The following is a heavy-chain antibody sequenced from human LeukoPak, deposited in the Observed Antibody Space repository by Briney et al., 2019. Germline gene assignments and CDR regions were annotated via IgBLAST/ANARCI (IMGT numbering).Heavy chain of an antibody. CDR2: IDSSSRTT. CDR3: AKDRRVWFGQLLIDY. V-gene: IGHV3-48*04. J-gene: IGHJ4*02. Sequence: QSGGSLRLSCAASGFTFSTYSMNWVRQAPGKGLEWVSFIDSSSRTTFYADSVKGRFTISRDNAKNSLFLQVNSLRAEDTAVYYCAKDRRVWFGQLLIDYWGQGTLVTVSS. D-gene: IGHD3-10*01. CDR1: GFTFSTYS.